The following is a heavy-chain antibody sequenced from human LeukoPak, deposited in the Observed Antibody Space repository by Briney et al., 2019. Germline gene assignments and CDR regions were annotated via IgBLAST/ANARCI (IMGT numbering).Heavy chain of an antibody. D-gene: IGHD3-9*01. CDR1: GGSFSGYY. J-gene: IGHJ4*02. CDR3: ARFYYDILTGYSPLDY. Sequence: SETLSLTCAVYGGSFSGYYWSWIRQPPGKGLEWIGEINHSGSTNYNPSLKSRVTISVDTSKNQFSLKLSSVTAADTAVYYCARFYYDILTGYSPLDYWGQGTLVTVSS. V-gene: IGHV4-34*01. CDR2: INHSGST.